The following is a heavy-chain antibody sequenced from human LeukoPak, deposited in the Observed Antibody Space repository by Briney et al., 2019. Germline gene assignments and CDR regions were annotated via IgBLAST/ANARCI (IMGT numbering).Heavy chain of an antibody. CDR1: EFTFSSYG. V-gene: IGHV3-30*18. CDR3: AKVYGGSYARWFDP. J-gene: IGHJ5*02. CDR2: ISYDGSNK. D-gene: IGHD1-26*01. Sequence: GGSLRLSCAASEFTFSSYGMHWVRQAPGKGLEWVAVISYDGSNKYYADSVKGRFTISRDNSKNTLYLQMNSLRAEDTAVYYCAKVYGGSYARWFDPWGQGTLVTVSS.